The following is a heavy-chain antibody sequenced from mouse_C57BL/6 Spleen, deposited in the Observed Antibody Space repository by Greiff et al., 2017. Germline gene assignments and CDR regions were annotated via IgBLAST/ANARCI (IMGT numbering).Heavy chain of an antibody. D-gene: IGHD5-1*01. CDR3: ARHEYDY. CDR1: GFTFSSYG. CDR2: ISSGGSYT. V-gene: IGHV5-6*01. Sequence: EVKLMESGGDLVKPGGSLKLSCAASGFTFSSYGMSWVRQTPDKRLEWVATISSGGSYTYYPDSVKGRFTISRDNAKNPLYLQMSSLKSEDTAMYYCARHEYDYWGQGTTLTVSS. J-gene: IGHJ2*01.